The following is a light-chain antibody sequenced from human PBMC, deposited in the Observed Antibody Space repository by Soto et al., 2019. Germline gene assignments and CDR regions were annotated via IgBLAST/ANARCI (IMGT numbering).Light chain of an antibody. V-gene: IGKV3-15*01. Sequence: EIVMTQSPATLSVSPGERATLSCRASQSVHSNLAWYQQKPGQAPRLLIYVASTRATGVPARFSGSGSGTAFTLTISSLQSEDFAVYYCQQYSRWPLTFGGGTKVEIK. CDR3: QQYSRWPLT. CDR1: QSVHSN. CDR2: VAS. J-gene: IGKJ4*01.